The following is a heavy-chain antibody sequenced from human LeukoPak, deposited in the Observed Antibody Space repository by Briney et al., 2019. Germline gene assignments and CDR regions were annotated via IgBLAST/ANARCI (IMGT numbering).Heavy chain of an antibody. V-gene: IGHV1-2*02. CDR2: INPNTGGR. CDR1: GYTFTGYY. J-gene: IGHJ5*02. D-gene: IGHD1-26*01. Sequence: ASVKVSCKASGYTFTGYYMQGVRRAPGQGLEGMGWINPNTGGRNYAQKFQGRVTMTRDTSISTVYMELSRLRSDDTAVYYCAREAGATVGANWFDPWGQGTLVTVSS. CDR3: AREAGATVGANWFDP.